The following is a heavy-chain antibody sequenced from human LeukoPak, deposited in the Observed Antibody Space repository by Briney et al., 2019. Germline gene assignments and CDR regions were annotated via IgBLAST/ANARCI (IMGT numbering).Heavy chain of an antibody. Sequence: ASVKVSCKASVYTFTSYYMHWVRQAPGQGLEWMGRINPNSGGTNYAQKFQGRVTMTRDTSISTAYMELSRLTSDDTAVYYCATSSEGGYSYGSDIDYWGQGTLVTVSS. V-gene: IGHV1-2*06. D-gene: IGHD5-18*01. CDR2: INPNSGGT. CDR1: VYTFTSYY. CDR3: ATSSEGGYSYGSDIDY. J-gene: IGHJ4*02.